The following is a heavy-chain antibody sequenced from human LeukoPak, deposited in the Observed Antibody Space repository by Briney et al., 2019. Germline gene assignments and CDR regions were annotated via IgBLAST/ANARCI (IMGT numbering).Heavy chain of an antibody. Sequence: GGSLRLSCAASGFTFSSYEMNWVRQAPGKGLEWVSYISSSGSTIYYADSVKGRFISSRDNTKNSLYLQMNSLRAEDTAIYYCARDLRIVSGSYLDYWGQGTPVTVSS. CDR2: ISSSGSTI. CDR1: GFTFSSYE. V-gene: IGHV3-48*03. J-gene: IGHJ4*02. D-gene: IGHD1-26*01. CDR3: ARDLRIVSGSYLDY.